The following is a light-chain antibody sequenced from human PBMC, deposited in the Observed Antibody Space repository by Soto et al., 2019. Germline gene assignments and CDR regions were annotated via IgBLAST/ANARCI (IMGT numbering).Light chain of an antibody. J-gene: IGKJ4*01. V-gene: IGKV3-15*01. CDR1: QSVNSD. CDR2: SAS. CDR3: QQHSNWPLT. Sequence: ETVMTQSPATLSASPGESATLSCRASQSVNSDLACYQQIPGQAPRLLIYSASTGATGGPARFSGSGSGTEFTRTISSLQTEDFAIYYCQQHSNWPLTFGGGNKVE.